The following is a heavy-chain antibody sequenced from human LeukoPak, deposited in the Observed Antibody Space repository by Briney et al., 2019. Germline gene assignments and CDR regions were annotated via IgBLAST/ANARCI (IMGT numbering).Heavy chain of an antibody. D-gene: IGHD3-10*01. CDR1: GYTFTSYG. Sequence: EASVKVSCKASGYTFTSYGISWVRQAPGQGLEWMGWISAYNGNTNYAQKLQGRVTMTTDTSTSTAHMELRSLRSDDTAVYYCTRDYYGSAPSHWFDPWGQGTLVTVSS. CDR3: TRDYYGSAPSHWFDP. V-gene: IGHV1-18*01. J-gene: IGHJ5*02. CDR2: ISAYNGNT.